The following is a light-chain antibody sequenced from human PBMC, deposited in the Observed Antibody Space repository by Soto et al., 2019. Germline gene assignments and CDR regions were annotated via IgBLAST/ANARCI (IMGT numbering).Light chain of an antibody. V-gene: IGLV2-14*01. CDR2: GVS. Sequence: QSALTQASSVSGSPGQSITISCSGTRSDIGSYNYVAWYQQFPGKTPKILIYGVSNRPSGVSSRFSGSKSGNKASLTISGLQAEDEADYYCISYTGSSTSYVFGSGTKVTVL. CDR3: ISYTGSSTSYV. J-gene: IGLJ1*01. CDR1: RSDIGSYNY.